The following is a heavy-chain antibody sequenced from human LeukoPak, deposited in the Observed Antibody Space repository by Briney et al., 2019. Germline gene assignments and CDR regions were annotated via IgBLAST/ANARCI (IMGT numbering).Heavy chain of an antibody. J-gene: IGHJ4*02. CDR3: VKEFGVTMVRGVLYYFDY. Sequence: PGGSLRLSCSASGFTFSSYAMHWVRQAPGKGLEYVSAISSNGGSTYYADSVKGRFTISRDNSKNTLYLQMSSLRAEDTAVYYCVKEFGVTMVRGVLYYFDYWGQGTLVTVSS. V-gene: IGHV3-64D*06. D-gene: IGHD3-10*01. CDR2: ISSNGGST. CDR1: GFTFSSYA.